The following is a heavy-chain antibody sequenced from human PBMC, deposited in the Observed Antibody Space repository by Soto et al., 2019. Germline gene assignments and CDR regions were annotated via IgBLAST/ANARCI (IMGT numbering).Heavy chain of an antibody. CDR2: INTDGSII. Sequence: SGGSLRLSCAASGLIFSNYKMHWVRQAPGKGLVRVSRINTDGSIIDYADSVKGRFTVSRDNAKNTLYLQMNSLRADDTAVYYCARDTDGLHYWGQGTLVTVSS. CDR1: GLIFSNYK. V-gene: IGHV3-74*01. CDR3: ARDTDGLHY. J-gene: IGHJ4*02.